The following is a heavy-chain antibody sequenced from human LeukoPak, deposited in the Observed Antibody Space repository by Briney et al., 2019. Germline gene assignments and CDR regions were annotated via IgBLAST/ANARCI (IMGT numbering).Heavy chain of an antibody. D-gene: IGHD2-8*01. V-gene: IGHV3-33*01. CDR1: GFTFSSYG. CDR2: IWYDGSKN. Sequence: GGSLRLSCAASGFTFSSYGMHWVRQAPGKGLEWVAVIWYDGSKNSSADSVKGRFTISRDNAKNSLYLQMNSLRAEDTAVYYCTRDRQGPRLYEMDIWGQGTTVTVSS. CDR3: TRDRQGPRLYEMDI. J-gene: IGHJ6*02.